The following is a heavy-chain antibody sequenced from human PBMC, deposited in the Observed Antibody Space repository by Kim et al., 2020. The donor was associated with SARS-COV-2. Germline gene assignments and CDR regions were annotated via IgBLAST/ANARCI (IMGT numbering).Heavy chain of an antibody. V-gene: IGHV3-23*01. CDR3: AKTPDIVVVTMFFDY. J-gene: IGHJ4*02. Sequence: AKSVKGRFTIARDKSKNTLYLQMHSLRSEDTAVYYGAKTPDIVVVTMFFDYWGQGTLVTVSS. D-gene: IGHD2-2*01.